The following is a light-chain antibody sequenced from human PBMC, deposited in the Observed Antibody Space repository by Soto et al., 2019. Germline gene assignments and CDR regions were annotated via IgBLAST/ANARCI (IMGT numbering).Light chain of an antibody. J-gene: IGKJ1*01. CDR2: DAS. CDR1: QSISSS. CDR3: QQYGSYSPWT. Sequence: DIPMTQSPSALSASVGDGATITCRASQSISSSLDWYQQKSGKAPKPLSYDASSLQSWVASSYSGSEAEMELTLTTTALPRGDYTTYYCQQYGSYSPWTFGQGTKVDIK. V-gene: IGKV1-5*01.